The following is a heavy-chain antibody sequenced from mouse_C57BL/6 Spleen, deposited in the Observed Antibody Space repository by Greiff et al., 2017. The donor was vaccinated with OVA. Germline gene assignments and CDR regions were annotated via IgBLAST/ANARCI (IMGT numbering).Heavy chain of an antibody. CDR1: GYSITSGYY. V-gene: IGHV3-6*01. CDR2: ISYDGSN. J-gene: IGHJ1*03. Sequence: EVKLMESGPGLVKPSQSLSLTCSVTGYSITSGYYWNWIRQFPGNKLEWMGYISYDGSNNYNPSLKNRISITRDTSKNQFFLKLNSVTTEDTATYYCARGGYGSSLYWYFDVWGTGTTVTVSS. D-gene: IGHD1-1*01. CDR3: ARGGYGSSLYWYFDV.